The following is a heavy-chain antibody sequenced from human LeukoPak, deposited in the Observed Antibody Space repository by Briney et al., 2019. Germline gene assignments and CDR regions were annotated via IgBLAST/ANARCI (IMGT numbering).Heavy chain of an antibody. V-gene: IGHV4-4*09. CDR3: AREMSSAGTTLNYFDY. D-gene: IGHD1-1*01. J-gene: IGHJ4*02. CDR2: IYTSGST. Sequence: PSETLSLTCTVSGGSISSYYWSWIRQPPGKGLEWIGYIYTSGSTNYNPSLKSRVTISVDTSKNQFSLKLSSVTAADTAVYYCAREMSSAGTTLNYFDYWGQGTLVTVSS. CDR1: GGSISSYY.